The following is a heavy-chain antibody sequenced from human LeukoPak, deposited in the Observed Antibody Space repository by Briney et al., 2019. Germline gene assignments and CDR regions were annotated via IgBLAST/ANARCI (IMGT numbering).Heavy chain of an antibody. CDR1: GYTFTSYA. V-gene: IGHV1-3*01. CDR2: INAGNGNT. J-gene: IGHJ5*02. D-gene: IGHD4-17*01. Sequence: GASVKVSCKASGYTFTSYAMHWVRQAPGQRLEWMGWINAGNGNTKYSQKFQGRVTITRDTSASTAYMELSSLRSEDTAVYYCARGPDYVGAFDPWGQGTLVTVSS. CDR3: ARGPDYVGAFDP.